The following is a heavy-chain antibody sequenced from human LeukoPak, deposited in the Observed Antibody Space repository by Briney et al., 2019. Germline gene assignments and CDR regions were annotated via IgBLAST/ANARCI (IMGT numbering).Heavy chain of an antibody. V-gene: IGHV3-48*03. CDR3: VRGSTSL. CDR2: ISDSGTSI. Sequence: GGSLRLSCAASGFTFSSYEMNWVRQAPGKGLEWVSYISDSGTSIYYADSVKGRFTISRDNAKNSLYLQMNTLRAEDTAVYYGVRGSTSLWGQGTLVTVSS. CDR1: GFTFSSYE. J-gene: IGHJ4*02. D-gene: IGHD6-6*01.